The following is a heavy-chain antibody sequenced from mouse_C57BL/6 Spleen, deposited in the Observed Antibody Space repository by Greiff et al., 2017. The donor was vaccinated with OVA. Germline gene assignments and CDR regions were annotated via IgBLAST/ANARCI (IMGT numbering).Heavy chain of an antibody. J-gene: IGHJ2*01. D-gene: IGHD1-1*01. Sequence: QVQLQQPGAELVKPGASVKMSCKASGYTFTSYWITWVKQRPGQGLEWIGDIYPGSGSTNYNEKFKSKATLTVDTSSSTAYMQLSSLTSEDSAVYYCARTTVVAPYFDYWGKGTTLTVSS. V-gene: IGHV1-55*01. CDR2: IYPGSGST. CDR3: ARTTVVAPYFDY. CDR1: GYTFTSYW.